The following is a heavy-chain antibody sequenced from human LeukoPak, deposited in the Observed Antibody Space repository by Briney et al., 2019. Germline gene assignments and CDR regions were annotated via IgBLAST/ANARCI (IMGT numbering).Heavy chain of an antibody. J-gene: IGHJ3*02. CDR1: GGTFSNYA. CDR3: ATDLADATYGFDI. CDR2: IIPILGTS. V-gene: IGHV1-69*05. Sequence: ASVKVSCKTSGGTFSNYATSWVRQAPGQGLEWVGGIIPILGTSNSAEKFQGRLTVTTDEFTGTAYMELSTLRSEDTAVYYCATDLADATYGFDIWGQGTMVTVSS. D-gene: IGHD6-13*01.